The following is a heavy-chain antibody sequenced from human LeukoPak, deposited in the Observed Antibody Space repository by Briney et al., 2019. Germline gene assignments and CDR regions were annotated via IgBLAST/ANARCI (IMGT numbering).Heavy chain of an antibody. D-gene: IGHD1-20*01. V-gene: IGHV3-48*01. CDR2: ISSSSGTM. CDR1: GFTLSSYS. Sequence: GGSLRLSCTASGFTLSSYSMNRVRQAPGKGLEWVSYISSSSGTMYYADSVKGRLTISRDNAKNSLYLQMNSLRAEDTAVYYCARAANWSPFDYWGQGTLVTVSS. J-gene: IGHJ4*02. CDR3: ARAANWSPFDY.